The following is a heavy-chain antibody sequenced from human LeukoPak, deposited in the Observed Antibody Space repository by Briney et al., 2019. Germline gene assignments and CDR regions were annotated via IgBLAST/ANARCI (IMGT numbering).Heavy chain of an antibody. Sequence: PSETLSLTCTVSGGSISSYYWSWIRQPAGKGLEWIGRIYTSGSTNYNPSLKSRVTMSVDTSKNQFSLKLCSVTAADTAVYYCAREHSYGLYYYYYGMDVWGQGTTVTVSS. CDR3: AREHSYGLYYYYYGMDV. CDR2: IYTSGST. D-gene: IGHD5-18*01. CDR1: GGSISSYY. V-gene: IGHV4-4*07. J-gene: IGHJ6*02.